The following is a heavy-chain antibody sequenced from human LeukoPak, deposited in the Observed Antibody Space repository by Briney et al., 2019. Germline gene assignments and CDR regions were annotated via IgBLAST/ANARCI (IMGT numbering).Heavy chain of an antibody. CDR2: IYSGGNT. J-gene: IGHJ4*02. V-gene: IGHV3-53*01. CDR3: ARRDGEYSHPYDY. D-gene: IGHD2/OR15-2a*01. Sequence: GGSLRLSCTVSGFTVSSNSMSWVRQAPGKGLEWVSFIYSGGNTHYSDPVKGRFTISRDNSKNTLYLQMNSLRAEDTAVYYCARRDGEYSHPYDYWGQGTLVTVSS. CDR1: GFTVSSNS.